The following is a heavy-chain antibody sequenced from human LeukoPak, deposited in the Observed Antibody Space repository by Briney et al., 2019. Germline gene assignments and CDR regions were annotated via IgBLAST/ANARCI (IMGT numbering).Heavy chain of an antibody. CDR3: ARLGGSYGFDY. CDR1: GGSIGSSSYY. V-gene: IGHV4-39*01. J-gene: IGHJ4*02. Sequence: SETLSLTCTVSGGSIGSSSYYWGWIRQPPGKGLEWIGSIYYSGSTYYNPSLKSRVTISVDTSKNQFSLKLSSVTAADTAVYYCARLGGSYGFDYWGQGTLVTVSS. CDR2: IYYSGST. D-gene: IGHD3-16*01.